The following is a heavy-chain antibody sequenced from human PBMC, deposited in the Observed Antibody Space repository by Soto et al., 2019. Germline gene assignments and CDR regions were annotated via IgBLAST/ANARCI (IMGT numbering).Heavy chain of an antibody. CDR1: GYTFTSYG. V-gene: IGHV1-3*01. CDR3: ARDLPWEVSDYYDSSGYSDAFDI. Sequence: GASVKVSCKASGYTFTSYGISWVRQAPGQRLEWMGWINAGNGNTKYSQKFQGRVTITRDTSASTAYMELSSLRSEDTAVYYCARDLPWEVSDYYDSSGYSDAFDIWGQGTMVTVSS. CDR2: INAGNGNT. D-gene: IGHD3-22*01. J-gene: IGHJ3*02.